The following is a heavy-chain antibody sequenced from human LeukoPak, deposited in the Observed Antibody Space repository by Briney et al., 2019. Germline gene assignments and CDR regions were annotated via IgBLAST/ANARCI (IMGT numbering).Heavy chain of an antibody. D-gene: IGHD6-6*01. J-gene: IGHJ6*03. V-gene: IGHV1-69*13. CDR1: GSTFSSYA. Sequence: SVKVSCKASGSTFSSYAISWVRQAPGQGLEWMGGIIPIFGTANYAQKFQGRVTITADESTSTAYMELSSLRSEDTAVYYCARDRDGQLGDDYYYYMDVWGKGTTVTVSS. CDR3: ARDRDGQLGDDYYYYMDV. CDR2: IIPIFGTA.